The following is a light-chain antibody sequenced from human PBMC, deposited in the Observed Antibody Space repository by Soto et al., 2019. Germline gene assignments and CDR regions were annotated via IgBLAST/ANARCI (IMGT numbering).Light chain of an antibody. CDR2: GDT. CDR3: QTYDRSLSGNVV. V-gene: IGLV1-40*01. J-gene: IGLJ2*01. Sequence: QSVLTQPPSVSGAPGQRVTITCTGSSSNIGSGDVRWYQQLPGTAPKLLIYGDTNRPAGVPDRFSGSKSGTSASLAITGLQAEDEADYYCQTYDRSLSGNVVFGGGTKVTVL. CDR1: SSNIGSGD.